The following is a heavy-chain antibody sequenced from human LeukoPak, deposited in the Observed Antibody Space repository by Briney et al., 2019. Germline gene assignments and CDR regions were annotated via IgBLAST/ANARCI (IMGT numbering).Heavy chain of an antibody. V-gene: IGHV3-33*01. Sequence: GGSLGLSCAASGFTFSSYGMHWVRQAPGKGLEWVAVIWYDGSNKYYADSVKGRFTISRDNSKNTLYLQMNSLRAEDTAVYYCARDGIAAAQQLNWFDPWGQGTLVTVSS. CDR1: GFTFSSYG. J-gene: IGHJ5*02. D-gene: IGHD6-13*01. CDR2: IWYDGSNK. CDR3: ARDGIAAAQQLNWFDP.